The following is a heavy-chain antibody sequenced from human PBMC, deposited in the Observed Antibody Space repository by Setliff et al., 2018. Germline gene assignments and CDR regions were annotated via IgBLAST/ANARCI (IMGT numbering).Heavy chain of an antibody. V-gene: IGHV1-18*04. CDR2: ISSYNDNT. CDR3: ARSRDSGFYYQRDAYDV. D-gene: IGHD3-22*01. CDR1: GYIFAGYY. J-gene: IGHJ3*01. Sequence: GASVKVSCKSSGYIFAGYYIHWLRQTPGQGLEWMGWISSYNDNTKSAQKFQGRITMTTDTATTTSYMELRSLRSDVTAVYYCARSRDSGFYYQRDAYDVWGQGTMVTVSS.